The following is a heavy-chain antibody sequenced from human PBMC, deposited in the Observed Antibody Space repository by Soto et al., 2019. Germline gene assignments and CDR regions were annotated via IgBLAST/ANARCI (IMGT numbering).Heavy chain of an antibody. V-gene: IGHV1-3*05. CDR3: ARSIVVVTALDY. CDR2: INAGNGNT. J-gene: IGHJ4*02. Sequence: QVQLVQSGAEEKKPGASVKVSCKASGYTFTRYAVHWVRQAPGQWLEWMGWINAGNGNTKYSQKFQGRVTITRDTSASTAYMELSSLRSKDTAVYYCARSIVVVTALDYWGQGTLVTVSS. D-gene: IGHD2-21*02. CDR1: GYTFTRYA.